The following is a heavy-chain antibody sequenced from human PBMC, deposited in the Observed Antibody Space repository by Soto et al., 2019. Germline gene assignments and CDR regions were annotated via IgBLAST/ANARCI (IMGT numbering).Heavy chain of an antibody. CDR2: INAGNGDT. CDR1: GITFSSYA. J-gene: IGHJ5*02. Sequence: QVQLVQSGAEVKKPGASVKVSCKASGITFSSYAMHWVRQAPGRRLEWLGWINAGNGDTRYSQIFQGRVTLTRDTSASTVYLDLSSLRSEDTAIYYCARAISGYVTWGQGTLVTVSS. D-gene: IGHD5-12*01. V-gene: IGHV1-3*01. CDR3: ARAISGYVT.